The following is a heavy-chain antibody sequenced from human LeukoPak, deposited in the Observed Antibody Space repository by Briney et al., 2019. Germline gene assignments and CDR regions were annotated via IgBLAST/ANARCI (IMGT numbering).Heavy chain of an antibody. CDR2: IYSGGSA. V-gene: IGHV3-53*01. CDR3: AKSSGWYYFDY. Sequence: GGSLRLSCAASGFTVSSNYMTWVRQAPGKGLEWVSVIYSGGSAYYADSVKGRFTISRDNSKNTLYLQMNSLRAEDTAVYYCAKSSGWYYFDYWGQGTLVTVSS. CDR1: GFTVSSNY. J-gene: IGHJ4*02. D-gene: IGHD6-19*01.